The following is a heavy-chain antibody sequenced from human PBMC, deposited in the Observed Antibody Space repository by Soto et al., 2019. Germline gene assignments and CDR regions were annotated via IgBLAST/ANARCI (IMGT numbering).Heavy chain of an antibody. D-gene: IGHD3-3*01. CDR1: GYTFTSYY. CDR3: ARSKGGGLRFLEWLFSSVDY. J-gene: IGHJ4*02. Sequence: QVQLVQSGAEVKKPGASVKVSCKASGYTFTSYYMHWVRQAPGQGLEWMGIINPSGGSTSYAQKFQGGVTMTRDTSTSTVYMELSSLRSEDTAVYYCARSKGGGLRFLEWLFSSVDYWGQGTLVTVSS. V-gene: IGHV1-46*01. CDR2: INPSGGST.